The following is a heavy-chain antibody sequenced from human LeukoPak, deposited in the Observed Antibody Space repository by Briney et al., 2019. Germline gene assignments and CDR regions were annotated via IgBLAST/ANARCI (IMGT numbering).Heavy chain of an antibody. CDR1: GYTFTGYY. V-gene: IGHV1-2*02. Sequence: KPGASVKVSCKASGYTFTGYYMHWVRQAPGQGLEWMGWINPNSGGTNYAQKFQGRVTMTRDTSISTAYMELSRLRSDDTAVYYCARVRNYYDSSGYISPHDAFDIWGQGTMVTVSS. J-gene: IGHJ3*02. CDR2: INPNSGGT. CDR3: ARVRNYYDSSGYISPHDAFDI. D-gene: IGHD3-22*01.